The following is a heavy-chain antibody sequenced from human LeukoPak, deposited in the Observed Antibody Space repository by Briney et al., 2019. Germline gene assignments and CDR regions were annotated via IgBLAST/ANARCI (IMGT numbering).Heavy chain of an antibody. V-gene: IGHV3-23*01. CDR1: GFTFSSNA. J-gene: IGHJ4*02. Sequence: GGSLRLSCAASGFTFSSNAMSWVRQAPGKGLEWVSGISGRGSSTFYADSVKGRFTISRDNSKNTLYLQMNSLRAEDTAVYYCAKVAVEYYYGSGSFDYWGQGTLVTVSS. D-gene: IGHD3-10*01. CDR2: ISGRGSST. CDR3: AKVAVEYYYGSGSFDY.